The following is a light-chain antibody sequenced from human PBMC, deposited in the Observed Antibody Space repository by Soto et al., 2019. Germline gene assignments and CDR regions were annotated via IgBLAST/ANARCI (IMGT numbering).Light chain of an antibody. CDR2: EVS. Sequence: QSVLTQPASVSGSPGQSITISCTGTSSDVGFYKYVSWYQQHPGKAPKLMIYEVSNRPSGVSNRFSGSKSGNTASLSISGLQAEDEADYYCSSYTSSSTLVVFGTGTKLTVL. CDR1: SSDVGFYKY. CDR3: SSYTSSSTLVV. V-gene: IGLV2-14*01. J-gene: IGLJ1*01.